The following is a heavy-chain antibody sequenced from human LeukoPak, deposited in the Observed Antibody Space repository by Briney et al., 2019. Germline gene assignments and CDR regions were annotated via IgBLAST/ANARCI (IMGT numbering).Heavy chain of an antibody. CDR3: AKSFYDSGGYYGIIDY. D-gene: IGHD3-22*01. CDR2: ISYDGTHK. Sequence: GGSLRLSCAASGFTFNSYSMFWVRQVPGKGLGWVAVISYDGTHKYYADSVKGRFTISRDNSKNTLHLQMDGLRVEDAALYYCAKSFYDSGGYYGIIDYWGQGTLVTVSS. J-gene: IGHJ4*02. CDR1: GFTFNSYS. V-gene: IGHV3-30*18.